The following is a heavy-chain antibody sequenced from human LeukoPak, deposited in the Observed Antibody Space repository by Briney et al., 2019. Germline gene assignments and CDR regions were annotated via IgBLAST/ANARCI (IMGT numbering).Heavy chain of an antibody. V-gene: IGHV3-21*03. CDR3: ARDRGGYNDY. CDR1: GFIFIDYS. D-gene: IGHD1-1*01. J-gene: IGHJ4*02. CDR2: ISSTTGRI. Sequence: KPGGSLRLSCAASGFIFIDYSLSWFRQAPGKGLAWVSSISSTTGRIYYADSMKGRFTMSRDNAKNSLFLQMNNLRADDTAVYYCARDRGGYNDYWGQGTLVTVSS.